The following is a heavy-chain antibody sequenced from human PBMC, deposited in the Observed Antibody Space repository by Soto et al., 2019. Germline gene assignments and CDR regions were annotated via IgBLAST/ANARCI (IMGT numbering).Heavy chain of an antibody. V-gene: IGHV3-30*18. CDR2: ISYDGSNK. CDR1: GFTFSNYG. Sequence: GGSLRLSCEASGFTFSNYGMHWVRQAPGKGLEWVALISYDGSNKYYADSVKGRFTISRDNSRNTVWLQMNSLRAEDTAVYYCAKYKLFGESGGFDYWGQGTQVTVSS. D-gene: IGHD3-3*01. CDR3: AKYKLFGESGGFDY. J-gene: IGHJ4*02.